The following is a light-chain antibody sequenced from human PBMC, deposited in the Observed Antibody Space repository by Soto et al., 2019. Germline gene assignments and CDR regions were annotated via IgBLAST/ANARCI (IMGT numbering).Light chain of an antibody. CDR3: QHYDTSPWT. J-gene: IGKJ1*01. Sequence: EIVLTQSPCTLSLSPGERATLSCRASQSVSSSYLAWYQHKPGQAPRLLIYGASSRATGIPDRFSGSGSGTDFTLTISRLEPEDFAVYYCQHYDTSPWTFGQGTKVEIK. CDR2: GAS. V-gene: IGKV3-20*01. CDR1: QSVSSSY.